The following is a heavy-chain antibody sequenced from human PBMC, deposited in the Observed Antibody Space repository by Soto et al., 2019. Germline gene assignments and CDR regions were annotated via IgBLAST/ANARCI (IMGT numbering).Heavy chain of an antibody. V-gene: IGHV3-33*01. CDR1: GFTLSSNG. CDR3: ARDRYPNYPPDAFDI. Sequence: GGSLRLSCAASGFTLSSNGMHWVGQSPGKGLEWVAFIWYDGSDKYYADSVKGRFTISRDNSKNTLYLQMNSLRAEDTAVYYCARDRYPNYPPDAFDIWGQGTLVTVSS. J-gene: IGHJ3*02. D-gene: IGHD4-4*01. CDR2: IWYDGSDK.